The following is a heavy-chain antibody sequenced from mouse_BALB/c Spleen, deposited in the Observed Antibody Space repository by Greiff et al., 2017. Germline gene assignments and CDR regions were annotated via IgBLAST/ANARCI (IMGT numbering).Heavy chain of an antibody. D-gene: IGHD3-1*01. J-gene: IGHJ2*01. CDR2: ISDGGSYT. CDR1: GFTFSDYY. CDR3: ARERGGYYFDD. Sequence: EVQGVESGGGLVKPGGSLKLSCAASGFTFSDYYMYWVRQTPEKRLEWVATISDGGSYTYYPDSVKGRFTISRDNAKNNLYLQMSSLKSEDTAMYYCARERGGYYFDDWGQGTTLTVAS. V-gene: IGHV5-4*02.